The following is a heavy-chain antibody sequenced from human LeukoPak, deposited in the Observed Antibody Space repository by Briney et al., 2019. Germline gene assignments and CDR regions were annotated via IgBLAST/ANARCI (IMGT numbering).Heavy chain of an antibody. CDR3: TRDRGAYNLYDY. J-gene: IGHJ4*02. Sequence: GGSLRLSCTASGFTFGDYAMSWIRQAPGKGLEWVGFIRSKTYGETADYAASVKGRFTISRGDSKAIAYLQMNSLKTEDTAVYHCTRDRGAYNLYDYWGQGTLVTVSS. V-gene: IGHV3-49*03. CDR2: IRSKTYGETA. D-gene: IGHD1-1*01. CDR1: GFTFGDYA.